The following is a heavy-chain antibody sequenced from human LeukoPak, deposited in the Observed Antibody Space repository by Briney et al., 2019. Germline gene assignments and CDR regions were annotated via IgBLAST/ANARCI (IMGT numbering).Heavy chain of an antibody. Sequence: GGPLRLSCAASGFPFSSYAMHGVRQAPGKGLEWVAVISYDGSNKYYADSVKGRFTISRDNSKNTLYLQMNSLRAEDTAVYYCARARGRYCSGGSCYSIYYYYYYGMDVWGQGTTVTVSS. J-gene: IGHJ6*02. V-gene: IGHV3-30*04. CDR2: ISYDGSNK. CDR3: ARARGRYCSGGSCYSIYYYYYYGMDV. D-gene: IGHD2-15*01. CDR1: GFPFSSYA.